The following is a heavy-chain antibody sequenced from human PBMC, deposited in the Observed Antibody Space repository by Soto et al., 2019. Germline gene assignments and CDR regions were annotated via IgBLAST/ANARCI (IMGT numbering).Heavy chain of an antibody. V-gene: IGHV1-8*01. J-gene: IGHJ3*02. CDR2: MNPNSGNT. Sequence: QVQLVQSGAEVKKPGASVKVSCKASGYTFTSYDINWVRQATGQGLEWMGWMNPNSGNTGYAQRFQGRVHMTRKTSISTAYMDLSSLRSEDTAVYYCAILRVRYQLPSWGAFDIWGQGKMVTVSS. CDR3: AILRVRYQLPSWGAFDI. CDR1: GYTFTSYD. D-gene: IGHD2-2*01.